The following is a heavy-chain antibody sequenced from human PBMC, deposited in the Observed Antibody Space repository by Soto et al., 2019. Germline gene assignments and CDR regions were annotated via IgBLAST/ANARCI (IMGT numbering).Heavy chain of an antibody. Sequence: QVQLVESGGGVVRPGRSLRLSCAATGFSFSTHGMHWVRQAPGKGLEWVAVIVNDGSEQDYSDSVKGRFTISRDNSKNTLYLQMNSLRAEDTAGYYCARDDNYADNGLDHGGQGILVTVSS. CDR3: ARDDNYADNGLDH. CDR2: IVNDGSEQ. J-gene: IGHJ4*02. D-gene: IGHD4-17*01. V-gene: IGHV3-33*01. CDR1: GFSFSTHG.